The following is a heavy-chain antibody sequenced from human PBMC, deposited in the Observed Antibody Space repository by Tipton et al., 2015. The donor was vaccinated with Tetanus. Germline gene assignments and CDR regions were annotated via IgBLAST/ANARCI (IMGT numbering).Heavy chain of an antibody. Sequence: TLSLTCAVYGGYLSRYYWTWIRQPPGKGLEWIGELEDSRSPNNSPSLNSRVTKSLDTSKNEVSLSFSSVTAADTAVYYCARGTWLYTSTVHRHWLDPLGQGTLVTVSS. V-gene: IGHV4-34*01. J-gene: IGHJ5*02. CDR1: GGYLSRYY. CDR2: LEDSRSP. D-gene: IGHD6-13*01. CDR3: ARGTWLYTSTVHRHWLDP.